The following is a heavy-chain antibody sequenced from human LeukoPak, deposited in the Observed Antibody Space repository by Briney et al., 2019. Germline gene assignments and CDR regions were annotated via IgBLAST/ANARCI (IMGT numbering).Heavy chain of an antibody. CDR2: ISGSGGST. D-gene: IGHD6-19*01. CDR1: GFTFSSYA. CDR3: ASGSSGWYTYYYYYGMDV. Sequence: GGSLRLSCAASGFTFSSYAMSWVRQAPGKGLEWVSAISGSGGSTYYADSVKGRFTISGDNSKNTLYLQMNSLRAEDTAVYYCASGSSGWYTYYYYYGMDVWGQGTTVTVSS. V-gene: IGHV3-23*01. J-gene: IGHJ6*02.